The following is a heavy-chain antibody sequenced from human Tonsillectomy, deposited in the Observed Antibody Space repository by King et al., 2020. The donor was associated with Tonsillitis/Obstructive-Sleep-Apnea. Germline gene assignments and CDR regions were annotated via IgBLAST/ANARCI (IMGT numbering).Heavy chain of an antibody. CDR1: GFTFSNAW. CDR2: IKSKTDGGTT. D-gene: IGHD4-17*01. V-gene: IGHV3-15*01. CDR3: TTDSTEDDYGDRDDAFDI. J-gene: IGHJ3*02. Sequence: VQLVESGGGLVKPGGSLRLSCAASGFTFSNAWMSWVRQAPGKGLEWGGRIKSKTDGGTTDYAAPVKGRFTISRDDSKNTLYLQMNSLKTEDTAVYYCTTDSTEDDYGDRDDAFDIWGQGTMVTVSS.